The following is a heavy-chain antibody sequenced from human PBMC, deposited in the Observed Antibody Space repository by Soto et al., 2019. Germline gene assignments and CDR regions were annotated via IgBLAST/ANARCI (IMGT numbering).Heavy chain of an antibody. CDR1: GFTFSSYS. J-gene: IGHJ3*02. V-gene: IGHV3-21*01. CDR3: ARDFEVEDAFDI. D-gene: IGHD1-1*01. CDR2: ISSSSYI. Sequence: GGSLRLSCAASGFTFSSYSMNWVRQAPGKGLEWVSSISSSSYIYYADSVKGRFTISRDNAKNSLYLQMNSLRAEDTAVYYCARDFEVEDAFDIWGQGTMVTVSS.